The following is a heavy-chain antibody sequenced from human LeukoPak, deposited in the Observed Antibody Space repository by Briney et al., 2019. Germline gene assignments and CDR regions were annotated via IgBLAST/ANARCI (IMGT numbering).Heavy chain of an antibody. Sequence: GRSLRLSCTAYGFNFSNFGMHWVRQAPGKGLDWVSIVSYDGTFKDYADSVKGRFTISRDNSKNTLYLQMNSLRAEDTAVYYCARDETYYYDSSGYQNYYYYGMDVWGQGTTVTVSS. CDR1: GFNFSNFG. D-gene: IGHD3-22*01. CDR3: ARDETYYYDSSGYQNYYYYGMDV. J-gene: IGHJ6*02. CDR2: VSYDGTFK. V-gene: IGHV3-30*03.